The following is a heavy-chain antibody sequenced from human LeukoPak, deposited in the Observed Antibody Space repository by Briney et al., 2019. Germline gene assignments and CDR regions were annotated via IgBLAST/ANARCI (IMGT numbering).Heavy chain of an antibody. J-gene: IGHJ4*02. CDR2: INGGGGST. CDR3: AKDRYYDSSGSIADY. CDR1: GFTFSTYD. Sequence: GGSLRLSCAASGFTFSTYDMNWVRQAPGKGLEWVSAINGGGGSTYYADSVKGRFTISRDNSKNTLYVQMNSLRAEDTAVYYCAKDRYYDSSGSIADYWGQGTLVTVSS. V-gene: IGHV3-23*01. D-gene: IGHD3-22*01.